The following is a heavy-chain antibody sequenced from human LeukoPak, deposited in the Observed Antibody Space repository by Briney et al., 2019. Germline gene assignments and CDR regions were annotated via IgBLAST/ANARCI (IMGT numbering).Heavy chain of an antibody. CDR3: ARGWDHDSDGRPTAYVY. CDR1: GGTFSSYA. D-gene: IGHD3-22*01. V-gene: IGHV1-69*13. CDR2: FIPIFGTA. J-gene: IGHJ4*02. Sequence: SVKVSCKASGGTFSSYALGSVRQAPGQGLEWMGGFIPIFGTANNAQKFQGRVTITADESTSTAYMELSSLRSEDTAVYYCARGWDHDSDGRPTAYVYWGQGTLVTVSS.